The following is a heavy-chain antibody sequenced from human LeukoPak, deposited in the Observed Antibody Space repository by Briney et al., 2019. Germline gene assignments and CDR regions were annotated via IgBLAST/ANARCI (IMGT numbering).Heavy chain of an antibody. CDR2: IYTSGST. Sequence: PSETLSLTCTVSGGSISSYYWSWIRQPAGKGLEWIGRIYTSGSTNYNPSLKSRVTISVDTSKNQFSLKLSSVTAADTAVYYCARESPSHDFWSGYYSTRENYYYMDVWGKGTTVTVSS. CDR1: GGSISSYY. CDR3: ARESPSHDFWSGYYSTRENYYYMDV. V-gene: IGHV4-4*07. D-gene: IGHD3-3*01. J-gene: IGHJ6*03.